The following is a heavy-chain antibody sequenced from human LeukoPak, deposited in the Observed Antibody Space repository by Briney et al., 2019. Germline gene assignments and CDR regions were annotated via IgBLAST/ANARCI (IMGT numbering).Heavy chain of an antibody. D-gene: IGHD3-3*01. CDR3: AKDPGEWLLYFDY. V-gene: IGHV3-23*01. CDR1: GFTFSSYA. J-gene: IGHJ4*02. CDR2: ISGSGGST. Sequence: GGSLRLSCAASGFTFSSYAMSWVRQAPGKELEWVSAISGSGGSTYYADSVKGRFTISRDNSKNTLYLQMNSLRAEDTAVYYCAKDPGEWLLYFDYWGQGTLVTVSS.